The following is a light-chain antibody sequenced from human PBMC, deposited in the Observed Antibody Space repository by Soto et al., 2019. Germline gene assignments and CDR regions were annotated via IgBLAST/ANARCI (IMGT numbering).Light chain of an antibody. V-gene: IGKV3-11*01. Sequence: ETLLSQSPCSRPLSQPQRPTLYSKASQSVSSFLTWYQHKPGQAPRLLIYDKSNLDSGVPARFSGSGSGTDFTLTISSLEPEDFAVYYCQQRCNLPITFGHGTRLEIK. CDR3: QQRCNLPIT. CDR2: DKS. J-gene: IGKJ5*01. CDR1: QSVSSF.